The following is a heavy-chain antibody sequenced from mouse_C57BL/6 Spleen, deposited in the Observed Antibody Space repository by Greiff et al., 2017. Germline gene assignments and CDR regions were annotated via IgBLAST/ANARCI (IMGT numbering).Heavy chain of an antibody. V-gene: IGHV1-80*01. D-gene: IGHD2-5*01. CDR2: IYPGDGDT. Sequence: QVQLKESGAELVKPGASVKISCKASGYAFSSYWMNWVKQRPGKGLEWIGQIYPGDGDTNYNGKFKGKATLTADKSSSTAYMQLSSLTSEDSAVYFCARRGSNYEYFDVWGTGTTVTVSS. CDR3: ARRGSNYEYFDV. CDR1: GYAFSSYW. J-gene: IGHJ1*03.